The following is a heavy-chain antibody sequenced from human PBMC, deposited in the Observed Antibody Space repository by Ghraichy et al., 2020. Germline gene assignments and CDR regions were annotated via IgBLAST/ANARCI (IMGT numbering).Heavy chain of an antibody. CDR2: VGSAGDT. J-gene: IGHJ3*02. CDR3: ATSHLKRDVFDI. Sequence: LSLTCAASGFTFSSHDIHWVRQTAGGGLEWVSAVGSAGDTYYPGSLKGRFTVSRDNAKNSSYLQMINLRAGETAVYYCATSHLKRDVFDIWGQGTLVTVSS. CDR1: GFTFSSHD. V-gene: IGHV3-13*01.